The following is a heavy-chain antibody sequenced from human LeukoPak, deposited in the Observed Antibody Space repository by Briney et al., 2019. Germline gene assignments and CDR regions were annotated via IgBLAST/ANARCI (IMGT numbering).Heavy chain of an antibody. J-gene: IGHJ4*02. D-gene: IGHD7-27*01. CDR2: MNPDTGNT. V-gene: IGHV1-8*01. CDR3: ARGRPTNLGGIY. Sequence: ASVKVSCKASGYTFTSHHINWVRQAAGQGFEWMGWMNPDTGNTVYAQKFQGRVTMTWDTSISTAYMELDSLRSEDMAVYYCARGRPTNLGGIYWGQGTLVIVSS. CDR1: GYTFTSHH.